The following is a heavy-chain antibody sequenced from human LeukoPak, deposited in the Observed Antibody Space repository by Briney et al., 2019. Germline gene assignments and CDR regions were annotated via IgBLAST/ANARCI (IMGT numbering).Heavy chain of an antibody. CDR3: AKDRGELTEN. CDR1: GFSFSSDA. CDR2: ISGSGGST. J-gene: IGHJ4*02. D-gene: IGHD3-10*01. V-gene: IGHV3-23*01. Sequence: GGALRLSCAASGFSFSSDAMSWVRQAPGKGLEWVSAISGSGGSTYYADSVKGRFTISRDNSKNTLYLQMNSLRAEDTAVYYCAKDRGELTENWGQGTLVTVSS.